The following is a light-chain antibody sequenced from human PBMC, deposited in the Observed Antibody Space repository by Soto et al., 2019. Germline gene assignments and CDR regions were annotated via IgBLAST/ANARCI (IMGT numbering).Light chain of an antibody. V-gene: IGKV1-27*01. CDR1: QGIRNY. J-gene: IGKJ5*01. CDR3: QRRDNARRIN. Sequence: DIQLTQSPSSLSASVIDTVTITCRASQGIRNYLAWYQQKPGKAPKLLIYAASTLQSGVPSRFSGSGSGTDFTLTIRRLQTEDVANYYCQRRDNARRINCGNGPRREIK. CDR2: AAS.